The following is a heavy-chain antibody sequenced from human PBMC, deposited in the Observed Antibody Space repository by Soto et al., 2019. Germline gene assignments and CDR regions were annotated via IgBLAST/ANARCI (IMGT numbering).Heavy chain of an antibody. J-gene: IGHJ4*02. CDR1: GFTFSSYA. Sequence: PGGSLRLSCAASGFTFSSYAMSWVRQAPGKGLEWVSAISGSGGSTYYADSVKGRFTISRDDSKNTLYLQMNSLRAEDTAVYYCAKVRDSSGYEYYFDYWGQGTLVTVSS. V-gene: IGHV3-23*01. CDR2: ISGSGGST. D-gene: IGHD3-22*01. CDR3: AKVRDSSGYEYYFDY.